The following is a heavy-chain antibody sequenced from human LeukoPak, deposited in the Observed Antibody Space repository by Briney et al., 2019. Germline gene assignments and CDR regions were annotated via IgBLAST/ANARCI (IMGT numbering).Heavy chain of an antibody. D-gene: IGHD3-10*01. CDR3: ARETPRGGRYYFDY. CDR2: THPDGSIT. CDR1: GFTSSVYW. V-gene: IGHV3-74*01. Sequence: GSLRLACAPSGFTSSVYWMHCVRQAPEGGRVWVSRTHPDGSITIYADSVKGRFTISRDNDKNPRYLQMNSLRAGDTVLYYCARETPRGGRYYFDYWGQGALVTVS. J-gene: IGHJ4*02.